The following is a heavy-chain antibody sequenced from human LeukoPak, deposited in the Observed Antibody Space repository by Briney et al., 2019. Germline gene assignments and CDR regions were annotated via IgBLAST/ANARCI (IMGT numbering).Heavy chain of an antibody. D-gene: IGHD1-26*01. J-gene: IGHJ5*02. V-gene: IGHV3-33*08. Sequence: HPGRSLRLSCAASGFTFSSYGMHWVRQAPGKGLQWVAAIWFDGSNKYYADSVKGRFTISRDNSKNTVFLQMNSLRAEDTAVYYCVRGAIVGDPNWFDPWGQGALVTVSS. CDR2: IWFDGSNK. CDR3: VRGAIVGDPNWFDP. CDR1: GFTFSSYG.